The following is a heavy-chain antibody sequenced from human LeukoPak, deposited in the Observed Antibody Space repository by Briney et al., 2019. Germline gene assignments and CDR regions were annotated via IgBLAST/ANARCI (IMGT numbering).Heavy chain of an antibody. D-gene: IGHD2-15*01. Sequence: GRSLRLSCAASGFTFSSYGMHWVRQAPGKGLEWVAVIWYDGSNKYYADSVKGRFTISRDNSKNTLYLQMNSQRAEDTAVYYCARDGGYCSGGSCYSYYFDYWGQGTLVSVSS. CDR2: IWYDGSNK. CDR3: ARDGGYCSGGSCYSYYFDY. CDR1: GFTFSSYG. V-gene: IGHV3-33*01. J-gene: IGHJ4*02.